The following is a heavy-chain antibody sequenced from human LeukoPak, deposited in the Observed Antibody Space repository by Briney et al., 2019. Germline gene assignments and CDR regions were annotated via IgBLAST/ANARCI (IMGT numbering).Heavy chain of an antibody. CDR3: AKRPSGSSSVRYFDY. CDR2: ISGSGGST. J-gene: IGHJ4*02. V-gene: IGHV3-23*01. CDR1: GFTFSSYA. D-gene: IGHD1-26*01. Sequence: LTGGSLRLSCAASGFTFSSYAMSWVRQAPGKGLEWVSAISGSGGSTYYADSVKGRFTISRDNSKNTLYLQMNSLRAEDTAVYYCAKRPSGSSSVRYFDYWGQGTLVTVSS.